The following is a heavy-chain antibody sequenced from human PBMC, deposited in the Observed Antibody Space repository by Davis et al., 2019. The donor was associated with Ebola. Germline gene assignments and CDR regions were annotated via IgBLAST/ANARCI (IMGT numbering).Heavy chain of an antibody. CDR1: GYTFTSYY. Sequence: ASVKVSCKASGYTFTSYYMHWVRQATGQGLEWMGWMNPNSGNTGYAQKFQGRVTMTRNTSISTAYMELSSLSSEDTAVYYCAAAKPLFGYYYGMDVWGQGTTVTVSS. D-gene: IGHD3-3*01. CDR3: AAAKPLFGYYYGMDV. J-gene: IGHJ6*02. CDR2: MNPNSGNT. V-gene: IGHV1-8*02.